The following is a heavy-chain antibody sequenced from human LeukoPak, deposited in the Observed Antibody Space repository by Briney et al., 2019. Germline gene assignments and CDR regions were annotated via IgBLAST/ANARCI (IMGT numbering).Heavy chain of an antibody. J-gene: IGHJ5*02. Sequence: SETLSLTCTVSGGSIRSYYWSWIRQPPGKGLEWIGYIYYSGSTNYNPSLKSRVTISLDTPKNQFSLKLGSVTAADTALYYCARTTGRYLEFDPWGQGTLVTVSS. V-gene: IGHV4-59*01. CDR2: IYYSGST. CDR1: GGSIRSYY. D-gene: IGHD3-9*01. CDR3: ARTTGRYLEFDP.